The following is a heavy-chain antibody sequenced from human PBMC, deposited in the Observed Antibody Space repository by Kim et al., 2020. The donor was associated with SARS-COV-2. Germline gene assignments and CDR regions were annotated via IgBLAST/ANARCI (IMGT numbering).Heavy chain of an antibody. V-gene: IGHV4-31*02. CDR3: ARTTRRKDIVATDFDY. D-gene: IGHD5-12*01. Sequence: SLKSRVTISVDTSKNQFSLKLSSVTAADTAVYYCARTTRRKDIVATDFDYWGQGTLVTVSS. J-gene: IGHJ4*02.